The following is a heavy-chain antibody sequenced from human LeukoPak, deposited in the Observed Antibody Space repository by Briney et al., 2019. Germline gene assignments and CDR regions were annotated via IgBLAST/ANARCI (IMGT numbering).Heavy chain of an antibody. CDR3: AKCSGYYSGPFDY. D-gene: IGHD3-22*01. V-gene: IGHV3-33*06. CDR1: GFTFSSYG. J-gene: IGHJ4*02. CDR2: IWYDGSNK. Sequence: GGSLRLSCAASGFTFSSYGMHWVRQAPGKGLEWVAVIWYDGSNKYYADSVKGRFTISRDNSKNTLYLQMNSLRAEDMAVYYCAKCSGYYSGPFDYWGQGTLVTVSS.